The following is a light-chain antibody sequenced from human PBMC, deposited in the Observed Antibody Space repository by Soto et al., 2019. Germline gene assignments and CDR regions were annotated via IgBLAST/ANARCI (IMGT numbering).Light chain of an antibody. V-gene: IGKV1-39*01. Sequence: DMQMTQSPSSLSASVGDRVTITCRTSQPISDYLNWYQQKPGKAPTLLIYTTSNLQSGVPSRFSGSGSATHFTLTISSLQPEDFATYYCQQHYNTPRTFGQGTKVDI. CDR3: QQHYNTPRT. J-gene: IGKJ1*01. CDR1: QPISDY. CDR2: TTS.